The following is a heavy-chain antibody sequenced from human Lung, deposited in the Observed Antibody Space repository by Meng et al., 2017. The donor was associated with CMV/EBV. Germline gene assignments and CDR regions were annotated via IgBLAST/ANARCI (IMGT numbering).Heavy chain of an antibody. CDR1: GFNLSDYE. Sequence: SCVVSGFNLSDYEPNWVRQAPGKGLEWVAYITTSGNYIHYAASVKGRFTISRDNAQNSFFLHMDSLRVEDTAVYYCERDMDYSNGAFDYWAQGTXVNGAS. J-gene: IGHJ4*02. CDR3: ERDMDYSNGAFDY. CDR2: ITTSGNYI. D-gene: IGHD2-21*01. V-gene: IGHV3-48*03.